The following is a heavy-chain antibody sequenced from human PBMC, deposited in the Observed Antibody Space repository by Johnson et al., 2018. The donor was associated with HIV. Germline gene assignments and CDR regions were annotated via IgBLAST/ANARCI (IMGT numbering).Heavy chain of an antibody. D-gene: IGHD3-22*01. CDR2: IRSKPYSSAT. V-gene: IGHV3-73*01. CDR1: GFTFTSYT. J-gene: IGHJ3*02. CDR3: TRTDDAYHYDTFGYIDAFDI. Sequence: VQLVESGGGVVQPGRSLRLSCAASGFTFTSYTMHWVRQAPEKGLEWVGRIRSKPYSSATAYAASVTGRFTISRDDSKNMTYLQMNSLKTEDTAVYYCTRTDDAYHYDTFGYIDAFDIWGQGTVVIVSS.